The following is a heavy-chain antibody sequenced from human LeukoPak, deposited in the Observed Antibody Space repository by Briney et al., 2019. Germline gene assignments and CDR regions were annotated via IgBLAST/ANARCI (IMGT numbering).Heavy chain of an antibody. CDR2: IYYSGST. CDR1: GGSISSGDYS. Sequence: SETLSLTCTVSGGSISSGDYSWSWIRQPPGKGLEWIGYIYYSGSTYYNPSLKSRVTISVDTSKNQFSLKLSSVTAADTAVYYCARAPPGCSSTSCYATRFDYWGQGTLVTVSS. V-gene: IGHV4-30-4*01. D-gene: IGHD2-2*01. J-gene: IGHJ4*02. CDR3: ARAPPGCSSTSCYATRFDY.